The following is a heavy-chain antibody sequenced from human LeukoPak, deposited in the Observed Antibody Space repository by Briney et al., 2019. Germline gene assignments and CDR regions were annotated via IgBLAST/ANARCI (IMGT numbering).Heavy chain of an antibody. Sequence: GGSLRLSCAASGFTFSSYDMHWVRQATGKGLEWVSAIGTAGDTYYPGSVKGRFTISRENAKNSLYLQMNSLRAGDTAVYYCARAQYQLDCLDVWGQGTTVTVSS. CDR3: ARAQYQLDCLDV. D-gene: IGHD2-2*01. V-gene: IGHV3-13*01. CDR1: GFTFSSYD. CDR2: IGTAGDT. J-gene: IGHJ6*02.